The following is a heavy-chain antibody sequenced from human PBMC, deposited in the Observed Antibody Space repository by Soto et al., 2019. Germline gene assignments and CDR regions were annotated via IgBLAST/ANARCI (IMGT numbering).Heavy chain of an antibody. CDR2: INTGNGNT. D-gene: IGHD4-4*01. CDR3: ARDHYSGNSDFDY. J-gene: IGHJ4*02. V-gene: IGHV1-3*04. Sequence: ASVKVSCKASGYTFTSYAMHWVRQAPGQRLEWTGWINTGNGNTKYSQKFQGRVTITRDTSASTAYMELSSLRSEDTAVYYCARDHYSGNSDFDYWGQGTLVTVSS. CDR1: GYTFTSYA.